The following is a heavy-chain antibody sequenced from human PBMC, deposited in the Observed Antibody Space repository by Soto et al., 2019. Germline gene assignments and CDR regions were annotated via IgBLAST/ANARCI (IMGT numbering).Heavy chain of an antibody. CDR3: ARAENNYDFWSGYYYYGMDV. CDR1: GGTFSSYA. D-gene: IGHD3-3*01. Sequence: ASVKVSCKASGGTFSSYAISWVRQAPGQGLEWMGGIIPIFGTANYAQKFQGRVTITADESTSTAYMELSSLRSEDTAVYYCARAENNYDFWSGYYYYGMDVWGQGTTVTVSS. J-gene: IGHJ6*02. CDR2: IIPIFGTA. V-gene: IGHV1-69*13.